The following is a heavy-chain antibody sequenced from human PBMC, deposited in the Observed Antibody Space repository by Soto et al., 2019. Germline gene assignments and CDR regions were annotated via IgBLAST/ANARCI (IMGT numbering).Heavy chain of an antibody. CDR1: GGSFSGYY. CDR2: INHSGST. V-gene: IGHV4-34*01. CDR3: ARAPNTYCSSTSCYRRDLDY. Sequence: SETLSLTCAVYGGSFSGYYWSWIRQPPGKGLEWIGEINHSGSTNYNPSLKSRVTISVDTSKNQFSLKLSSVTAADTAVYYCARAPNTYCSSTSCYRRDLDYWGQGTLVTVSS. J-gene: IGHJ4*02. D-gene: IGHD2-2*02.